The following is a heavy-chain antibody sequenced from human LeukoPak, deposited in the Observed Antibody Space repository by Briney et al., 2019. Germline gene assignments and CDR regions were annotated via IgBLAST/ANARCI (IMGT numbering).Heavy chain of an antibody. Sequence: SETLSLTCTVSGYSISSGYYWCWIRRPPGKGLEWIGSIYHSGSTYYNPSLKSRVTISVDTSKNQFSLKLSSVTAADTAVYYCARGSNDFDYWGQGTLVTVSS. CDR1: GYSISSGYY. CDR2: IYHSGST. V-gene: IGHV4-38-2*02. CDR3: ARGSNDFDY. J-gene: IGHJ4*02.